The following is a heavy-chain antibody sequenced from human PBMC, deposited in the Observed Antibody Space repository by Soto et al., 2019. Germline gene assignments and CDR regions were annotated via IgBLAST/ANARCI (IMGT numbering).Heavy chain of an antibody. J-gene: IGHJ6*02. CDR2: TYYRSKWYN. Sequence: SPTLSLTCAISGDSVSSNSAAWNWIRQSPSRGLEWLGRTYYRSKWYNDYAVSVKSRITINPDTSKNQFSLQLNSVTPEDTAVYYCARVGDFWSGSYWLYGMDVWGQGTTVTVSS. CDR3: ARVGDFWSGSYWLYGMDV. D-gene: IGHD3-3*01. CDR1: GDSVSSNSAA. V-gene: IGHV6-1*01.